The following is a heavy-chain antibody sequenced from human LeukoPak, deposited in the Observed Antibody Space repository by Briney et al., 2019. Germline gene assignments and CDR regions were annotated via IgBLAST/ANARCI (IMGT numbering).Heavy chain of an antibody. CDR1: GYTLTELS. D-gene: IGHD3-22*01. CDR2: FDPEDGET. Sequence: ASVKVSCKVSGYTLTELSMHWVRQAPGKGLEWMGGFDPEDGETIYAQKFQGRVTMTEDTSTDTAHMELSSLRSEDTAVYYCATGGDYYDSSGYHWGQGTLVTVSS. V-gene: IGHV1-24*01. CDR3: ATGGDYYDSSGYH. J-gene: IGHJ5*02.